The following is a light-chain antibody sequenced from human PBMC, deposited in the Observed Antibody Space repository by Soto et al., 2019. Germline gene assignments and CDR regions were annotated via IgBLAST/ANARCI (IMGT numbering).Light chain of an antibody. CDR3: QQYYGSPIT. Sequence: DIVMTQSPDSLAVSLGERATINCKSTETVLYSSNNKNYLAWYQQKPGQPPKLLIYWASTRESGVPDRFSGSGSGTDFTLTISSLQAEEVAVYYCQQYYGSPITFGGGTKV. V-gene: IGKV4-1*01. J-gene: IGKJ4*01. CDR1: ETVLYSSNNKNY. CDR2: WAS.